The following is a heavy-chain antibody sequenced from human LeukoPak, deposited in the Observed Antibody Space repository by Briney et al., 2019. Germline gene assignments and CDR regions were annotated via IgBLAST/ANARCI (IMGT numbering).Heavy chain of an antibody. D-gene: IGHD1-14*01. J-gene: IGHJ4*02. V-gene: IGHV3-7*01. Sequence: PGGSLRLSCAASGFPFSSYWMSWVRQAPGKGLEWVANIKQDGSEKYYVDSVKGRFTISRDNAKNSLYLQMNSLRAEDTAVYYCAREESEGFDYWGQGTLVTVSS. CDR1: GFPFSSYW. CDR2: IKQDGSEK. CDR3: AREESEGFDY.